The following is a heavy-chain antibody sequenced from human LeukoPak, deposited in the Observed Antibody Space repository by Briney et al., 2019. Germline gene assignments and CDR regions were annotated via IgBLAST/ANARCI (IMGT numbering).Heavy chain of an antibody. D-gene: IGHD5-24*01. CDR2: IYYSGST. V-gene: IGHV4-59*01. CDR3: ARDCRDGYNFVLGACSAFDI. Sequence: PSETLSLTCTVSGGSISSYYWSWIRQPPGKGLEWIGYIYYSGSTNYNPSLKSRVTISVDTSKNQFSLKLSSVTAADTAVYYCARDCRDGYNFVLGACSAFDIWGQGTMVTVSS. J-gene: IGHJ3*02. CDR1: GGSISSYY.